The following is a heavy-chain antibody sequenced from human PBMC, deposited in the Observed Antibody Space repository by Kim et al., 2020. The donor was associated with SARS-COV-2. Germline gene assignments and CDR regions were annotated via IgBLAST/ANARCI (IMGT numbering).Heavy chain of an antibody. D-gene: IGHD5-12*01. CDR1: GYTFTSYG. V-gene: IGHV1-18*01. CDR3: ARVGYSGYAKPDPFDY. CDR2: ISAYNGNT. Sequence: ASVKVSCKASGYTFTSYGISWVRQAPGQGLEWMGWISAYNGNTNYAQKLQGRVTMTTDTSTSTAYMELRSLRSDDTAVYYCARVGYSGYAKPDPFDYWGQGTLVTVSS. J-gene: IGHJ4*02.